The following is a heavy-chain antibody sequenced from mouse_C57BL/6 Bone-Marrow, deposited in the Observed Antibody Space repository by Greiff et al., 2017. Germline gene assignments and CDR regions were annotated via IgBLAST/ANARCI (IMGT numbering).Heavy chain of an antibody. J-gene: IGHJ2*01. CDR3: AREDYGNYVAFFDY. D-gene: IGHD2-1*01. Sequence: QVQLQQSGAELVKPGASVKLSCKASGYTFTSYWMHWVKQRPGQGLEWIGMIHPNSGSTNYNEKFKSKATLTVDKSSSTAYMQLSSLTSEDSAVXYCAREDYGNYVAFFDYWGQGTTLTVSS. CDR1: GYTFTSYW. V-gene: IGHV1-64*01. CDR2: IHPNSGST.